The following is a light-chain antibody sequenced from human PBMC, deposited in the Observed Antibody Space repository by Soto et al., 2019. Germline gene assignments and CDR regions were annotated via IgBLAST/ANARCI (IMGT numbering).Light chain of an antibody. CDR1: QSVSSY. J-gene: IGKJ1*01. CDR3: QQHNNWPRT. CDR2: DAS. Sequence: TQSRSTRSVAPGERATLSCGASQSVSSYLAWYQQKPGQAPRLVIYDASTRATGIPARFSGSGSGTEFTLTINSLQSEDFAVYYCQQHNNWPRTFGQGTKVDIK. V-gene: IGKV3-15*01.